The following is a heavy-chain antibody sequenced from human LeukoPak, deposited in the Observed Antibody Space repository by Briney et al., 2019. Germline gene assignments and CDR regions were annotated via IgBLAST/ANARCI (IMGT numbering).Heavy chain of an antibody. CDR3: ARDIGGGSYYYYYGMDV. CDR2: INAGNGNT. CDR1: GYTFTSYA. J-gene: IGHJ6*02. D-gene: IGHD2-15*01. V-gene: IGHV1-3*01. Sequence: ASVKVSCKASGYTFTSYAMHWVRQAPGQRLEWMGWINAGNGNTKYSQKFQGRVTITRDTSASTAYMELSSLRSEDTAVYYCARDIGGGSYYYYYGMDVWGQGTTVTVSS.